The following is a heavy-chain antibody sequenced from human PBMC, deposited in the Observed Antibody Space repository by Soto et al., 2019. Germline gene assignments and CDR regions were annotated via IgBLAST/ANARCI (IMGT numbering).Heavy chain of an antibody. V-gene: IGHV1-69*13. CDR1: GGTFSSYA. CDR3: ARGDPSLHDYGDLGYYGMDV. J-gene: IGHJ6*02. Sequence: SVKVSCKASGGTFSSYAISWVRQAPGQGLEWMGGIIPIFGTANYAQKFQGRVTITADESTSTAYMELSSLRSEDTAVYYCARGDPSLHDYGDLGYYGMDVWGQGTTVTVSS. CDR2: IIPIFGTA. D-gene: IGHD4-17*01.